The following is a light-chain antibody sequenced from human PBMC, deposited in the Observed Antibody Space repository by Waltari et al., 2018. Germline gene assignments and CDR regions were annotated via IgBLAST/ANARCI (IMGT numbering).Light chain of an antibody. V-gene: IGLV1-51*02. CDR3: GTWDSSLSGAV. CDR1: HSNIGNNY. CDR2: EDS. Sequence: QSVLTQPPSVSAAPGQRVTISCSGGHSNIGNNYVSWYRQFPGTAPKLLIHEDSERPSGVPARFPGSKSGTSATLDITGLQAGDEADYYCGTWDSSLSGAVFGGGTHLTVL. J-gene: IGLJ7*01.